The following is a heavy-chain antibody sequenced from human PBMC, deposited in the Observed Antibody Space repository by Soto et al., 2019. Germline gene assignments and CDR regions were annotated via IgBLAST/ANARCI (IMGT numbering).Heavy chain of an antibody. J-gene: IGHJ6*02. D-gene: IGHD2-2*01. CDR2: IYYSGST. CDR1: GVSISSYY. V-gene: IGHV4-59*01. Sequence: ETLSRTCPVSGVSISSYYWSWIRQPPGKGLEWIGYIYYSGSTNYNPSLKSRVTISVDTSKNQFSLKLSSVTAADTAVYYCARGCSSTSCWYYYYGMDAWGQGTTVTVSS. CDR3: ARGCSSTSCWYYYYGMDA.